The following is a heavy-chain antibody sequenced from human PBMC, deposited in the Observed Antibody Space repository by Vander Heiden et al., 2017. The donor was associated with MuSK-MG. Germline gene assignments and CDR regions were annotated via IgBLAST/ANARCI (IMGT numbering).Heavy chain of an antibody. Sequence: EVQLVQSGAEVKTPRESLKISCKSSGYIFTTYWTGWVRQMPGKGLEWMGIIFHGESDTRYSPSGQGQVTISVDKAISTAKMQWSSMKASETAIYYCARQKGDSASPDAFDVGCQVTMVTVYS. CDR1: GYIFTTYW. CDR3: ARQKGDSASPDAFDV. CDR2: IFHGESDT. D-gene: IGHD2-21*02. J-gene: IGHJ3*01. V-gene: IGHV5-51*01.